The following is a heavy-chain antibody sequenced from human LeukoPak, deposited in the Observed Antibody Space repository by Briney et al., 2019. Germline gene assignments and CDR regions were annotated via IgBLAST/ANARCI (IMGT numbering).Heavy chain of an antibody. CDR2: VNHSGST. D-gene: IGHD3-22*01. Sequence: SETLSLTCAAYGGSFSGYYWSWIRQPPGKGLEWIGEVNHSGSTNYNPSLKSRVTISVDTPKNQFSLKLSSVTAADTAVYYCASIYDSSGFYPYWGQGTLVTVSS. V-gene: IGHV4-34*01. CDR1: GGSFSGYY. J-gene: IGHJ4*02. CDR3: ASIYDSSGFYPY.